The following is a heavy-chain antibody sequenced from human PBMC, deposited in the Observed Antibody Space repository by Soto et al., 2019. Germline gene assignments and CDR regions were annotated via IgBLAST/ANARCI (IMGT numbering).Heavy chain of an antibody. Sequence: EVQLVQSGAEVKKPGESLKISCKGSGYSFTSYWIGWVRQMPGKGLEWMGIIYPGDSDTRYSPSFQGQVTISADKSISTAYLQWSSLKASDTAMYYCARAPTGDYGELSSPVADYWGQGTLVTVSS. J-gene: IGHJ4*02. CDR3: ARAPTGDYGELSSPVADY. D-gene: IGHD3-16*02. V-gene: IGHV5-51*03. CDR1: GYSFTSYW. CDR2: IYPGDSDT.